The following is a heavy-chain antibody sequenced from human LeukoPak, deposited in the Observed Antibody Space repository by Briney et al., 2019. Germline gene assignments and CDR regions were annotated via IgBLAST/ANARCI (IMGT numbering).Heavy chain of an antibody. CDR2: INHSGST. D-gene: IGHD3-10*01. CDR1: GGSFSGYY. CDR3: ASPQSSTYYYGSGSYYTRAFDI. Sequence: KPSETLSLTCAVYGGSFSGYYWSWIRQPPGKGLEWFGEINHSGSTNYNPSLKSRVTISVDTSKNQFSLKLSSVTAADTAVYYCASPQSSTYYYGSGSYYTRAFDIWGQGTMVTVSS. V-gene: IGHV4-34*01. J-gene: IGHJ3*02.